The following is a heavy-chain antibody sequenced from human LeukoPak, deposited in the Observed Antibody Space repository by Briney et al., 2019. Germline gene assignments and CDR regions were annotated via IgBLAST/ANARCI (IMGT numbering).Heavy chain of an antibody. V-gene: IGHV4-39*07. CDR1: GASISSSSYY. D-gene: IGHD4-17*01. CDR3: ARRPGLRVRPPPYGAFDI. CDR2: INHSGST. J-gene: IGHJ3*02. Sequence: SETLSLTCTVSGASISSSSYYWSWIRQPPGKGLEWIGEINHSGSTNYNPSLKSRVTISVDTSKNQFSLKLSSVTAADTAVYYCARRPGLRVRPPPYGAFDIWGQGTMVTVSS.